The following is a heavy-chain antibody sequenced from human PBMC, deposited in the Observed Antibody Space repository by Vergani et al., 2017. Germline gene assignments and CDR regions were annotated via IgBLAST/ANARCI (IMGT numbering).Heavy chain of an antibody. D-gene: IGHD2-2*01. CDR1: GGSISSYY. CDR2: IYYSGST. J-gene: IGHJ5*02. CDR3: ARDGCSSTSCGHYNWFDH. V-gene: IGHV4-59*01. Sequence: QVQLQESGPGLVKPSETLSLTCTVSGGSISSYYWSWIRQPPGKGLEWIGYIYYSGSTNYNPSLKSRGTISVDPYKEQFSLKLSSVTAADPAVDYCARDGCSSTSCGHYNWFDHWGQGTLVTVSS.